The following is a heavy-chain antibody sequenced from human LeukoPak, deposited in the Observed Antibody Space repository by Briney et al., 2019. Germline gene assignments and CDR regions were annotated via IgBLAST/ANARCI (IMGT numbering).Heavy chain of an antibody. J-gene: IGHJ4*02. Sequence: SETLSLTCTVSGGSISSYYWSWIRQPPGKGLEWIGYIYYSGSTNYNPSLKSRVIISVDTSKNQFSLKLSSVTAADTAVYYCARGSGYSSSWYVYWGQGTLVTVSS. D-gene: IGHD6-13*01. CDR2: IYYSGST. CDR3: ARGSGYSSSWYVY. V-gene: IGHV4-59*01. CDR1: GGSISSYY.